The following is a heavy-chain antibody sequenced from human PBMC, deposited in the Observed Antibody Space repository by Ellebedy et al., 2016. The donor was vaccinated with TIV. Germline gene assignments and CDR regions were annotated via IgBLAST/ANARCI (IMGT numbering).Heavy chain of an antibody. J-gene: IGHJ4*02. CDR2: IYYSGST. D-gene: IGHD3-22*01. Sequence: GSLRLSCTVSGGSISSYYWSWIRQPPGKGLEWIGYIYYSGSTNYNPSLKSRVTISVDTSKNQFSLKLSSVTAADTAVYYCARMYYYDSSGYYVDYWGQGTLVTVSS. CDR1: GGSISSYY. V-gene: IGHV4-59*08. CDR3: ARMYYYDSSGYYVDY.